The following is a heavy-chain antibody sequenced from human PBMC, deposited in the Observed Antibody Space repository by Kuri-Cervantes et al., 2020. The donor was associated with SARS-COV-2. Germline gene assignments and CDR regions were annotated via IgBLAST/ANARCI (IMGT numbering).Heavy chain of an antibody. D-gene: IGHD2-2*01. J-gene: IGHJ5*02. V-gene: IGHV1-18*04. Sequence: ASVKVSCKASGYTFNSYGISWVRQAPGQGLEWMGWISAYNGNTNYAQKLQGRVTMTTDTSTSTAYMELRSLRSDDTAVYYCARDSIPTLGYCSSTSCYVPYNWFDPWGQGTLVTVSS. CDR1: GYTFNSYG. CDR2: ISAYNGNT. CDR3: ARDSIPTLGYCSSTSCYVPYNWFDP.